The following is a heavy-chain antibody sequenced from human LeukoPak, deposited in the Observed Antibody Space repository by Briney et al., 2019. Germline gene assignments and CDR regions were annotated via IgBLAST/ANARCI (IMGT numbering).Heavy chain of an antibody. Sequence: SVKVSCKASGGTFSSYAISWVRQAPGQGLEWMGGIIPIFGTANYAQKFQGRVTITADKSTSTAYMELSSLRSEDTAVYYCARADTLSYYFDYWGQGTLVTVSS. J-gene: IGHJ4*02. CDR2: IIPIFGTA. V-gene: IGHV1-69*06. CDR1: GGTFSSYA. CDR3: ARADTLSYYFDY. D-gene: IGHD5-18*01.